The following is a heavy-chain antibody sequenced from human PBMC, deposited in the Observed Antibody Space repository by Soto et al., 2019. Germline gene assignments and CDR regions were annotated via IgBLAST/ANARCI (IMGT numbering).Heavy chain of an antibody. CDR3: AREMDYGSGSYRAFDI. CDR1: GFTFSSYW. Sequence: EVQLVESGGGLVQPGGSLRLSCAASGFTFSSYWMHWVRQAPGKGLVWVSRINSDGSSTSYADSVKGRFTISRDNAKNTLYLQMNRLRAEDTAVYYCAREMDYGSGSYRAFDIWGQGTMVTVSS. V-gene: IGHV3-74*01. CDR2: INSDGSST. D-gene: IGHD3-10*01. J-gene: IGHJ3*02.